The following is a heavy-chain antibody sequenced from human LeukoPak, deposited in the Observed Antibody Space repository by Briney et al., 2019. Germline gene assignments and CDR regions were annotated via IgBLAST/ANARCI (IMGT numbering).Heavy chain of an antibody. CDR3: ARDRQVHGSGYYLYDAFDI. CDR1: GSTFSDYY. CDR2: ISSSGSTI. Sequence: GGSLRLSCAASGSTFSDYYMSWIRQAPGKGLEWVSYISSSGSTIYYADSVKGRFTISRDNAKNSLYLQMNSLRAEDTAVYYCARDRQVHGSGYYLYDAFDIWGQGTMVTVSS. D-gene: IGHD3-22*01. J-gene: IGHJ3*02. V-gene: IGHV3-11*01.